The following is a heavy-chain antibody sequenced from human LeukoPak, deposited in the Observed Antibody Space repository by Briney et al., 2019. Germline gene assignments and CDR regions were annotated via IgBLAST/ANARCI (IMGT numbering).Heavy chain of an antibody. J-gene: IGHJ4*02. D-gene: IGHD3-10*01. CDR3: ARGGRRGSGGIYKGDY. CDR1: GFTFDEYT. V-gene: IGHV3-9*01. CDR2: ISWNIDLI. Sequence: GGSLRLSCVASGFTFDEYTVIWVRQAPGKGLEWVSGISWNIDLIGYADSMKGRFTISRDNAKNSLYLQMNSLRPEDTAMYYCARGGRRGSGGIYKGDYWGQGTLVSVSS.